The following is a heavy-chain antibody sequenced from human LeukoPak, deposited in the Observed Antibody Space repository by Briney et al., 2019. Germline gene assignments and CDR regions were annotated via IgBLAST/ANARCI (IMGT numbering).Heavy chain of an antibody. CDR3: ARDGATGGWFDP. V-gene: IGHV4-30-2*01. CDR2: IYHSGST. CDR1: DGSINSGDYS. J-gene: IGHJ5*02. Sequence: SETLSLTCAVSDGSINSGDYSWSWSRQPPGKGLEWIGYIYHSGSTYYNPSLKSRVTISVDRSKNQLSLKLTSVTAADTAVYYCARDGATGGWFDPWGQGTLVTVSS. D-gene: IGHD1-26*01.